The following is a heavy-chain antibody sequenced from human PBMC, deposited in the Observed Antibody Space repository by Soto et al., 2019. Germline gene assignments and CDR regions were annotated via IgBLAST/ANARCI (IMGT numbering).Heavy chain of an antibody. Sequence: GGSLRLSCAASGFTFSSYSMNWVRQAPGKGLEWVSSISSSSSYIYYADSVKGRFTISRDNAKNSLYLQMNSLRAEDTAVYYCARVVGKHDYYYYYYMDVWGKGTTVTVSS. CDR3: ARVVGKHDYYYYYYMDV. V-gene: IGHV3-21*01. D-gene: IGHD2-21*01. CDR1: GFTFSSYS. CDR2: ISSSSSYI. J-gene: IGHJ6*03.